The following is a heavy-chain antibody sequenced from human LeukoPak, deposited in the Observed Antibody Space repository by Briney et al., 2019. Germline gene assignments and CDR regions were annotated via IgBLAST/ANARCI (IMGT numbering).Heavy chain of an antibody. D-gene: IGHD3-22*01. CDR1: GGSFSDYF. J-gene: IGHJ6*03. V-gene: IGHV4-34*01. Sequence: SETLSLTCAVYGGSFSDYFWGWIRQPPGKGLEWIGEINHSGRTYYNPSLKSRVTISVDTSKNQFSLKLSSVTAADTAVYYCARGRQDVTMIVVVMTAVSYYLDVWGKGTTVTVS. CDR2: INHSGRT. CDR3: ARGRQDVTMIVVVMTAVSYYLDV.